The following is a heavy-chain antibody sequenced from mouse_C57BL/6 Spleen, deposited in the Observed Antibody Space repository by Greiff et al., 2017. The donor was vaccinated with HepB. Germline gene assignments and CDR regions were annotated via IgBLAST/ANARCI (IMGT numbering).Heavy chain of an antibody. CDR3: ARNPYYYGSSQYYFDY. CDR1: GYTLTSYG. D-gene: IGHD1-1*01. CDR2: IYPRSGNT. Sequence: QVQLKQSGAELARPGASVKLSCKASGYTLTSYGISWVKQRTGQGLEWIGEIYPRSGNTYYNEKFKGKATLTADKSSSTAYMELRSLTSEDSAVYFCARNPYYYGSSQYYFDYWGQGTTLTVSS. J-gene: IGHJ2*01. V-gene: IGHV1-81*01.